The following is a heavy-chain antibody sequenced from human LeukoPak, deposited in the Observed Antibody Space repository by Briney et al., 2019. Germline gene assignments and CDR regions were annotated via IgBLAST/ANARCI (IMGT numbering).Heavy chain of an antibody. J-gene: IGHJ4*02. CDR3: ARAPNYFFDY. CDR2: ISAYNGNA. Sequence: VSVTVSCKASGYTFTSYGISWVRQAPGQGLEWMGWISAYNGNANYAQKLQGRVTMTTDTSTNTAYKELRGLRTDETAVYYCARAPNYFFDYWGQGTLVTVSS. CDR1: GYTFTSYG. V-gene: IGHV1-18*01.